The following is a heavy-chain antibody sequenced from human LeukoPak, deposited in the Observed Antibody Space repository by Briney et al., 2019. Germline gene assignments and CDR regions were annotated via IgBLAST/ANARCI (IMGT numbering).Heavy chain of an antibody. CDR2: IKSRADGGTT. CDR1: GFSVINAW. CDR3: LIFPGR. V-gene: IGHV3-15*05. D-gene: IGHD3-3*01. Sequence: GGSLRLSCAASGFSVINAWMSWVRQAPGQGLEWVGRIKSRADGGTTGYAAPVEGRFSISRDDSENTLYLQMNSLQIDDTALYYCLIFPGRWGQGTLVTFSS. J-gene: IGHJ4*02.